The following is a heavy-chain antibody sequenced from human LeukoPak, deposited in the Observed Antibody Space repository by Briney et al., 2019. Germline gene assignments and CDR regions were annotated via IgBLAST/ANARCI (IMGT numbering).Heavy chain of an antibody. CDR3: ASSAKFGVVDYFDY. CDR1: GFTFSSYW. J-gene: IGHJ4*02. D-gene: IGHD3-3*01. Sequence: GGSLRLSCAASGFTFSSYWMNWVRQAPGKGLEWVSFIGISSSNIYYTDSVKGRFTISRDNAKNSLYLQMSSLRSEDTAVYYCASSAKFGVVDYFDYWGQGTLVTVSS. CDR2: IGISSSNI. V-gene: IGHV3-21*04.